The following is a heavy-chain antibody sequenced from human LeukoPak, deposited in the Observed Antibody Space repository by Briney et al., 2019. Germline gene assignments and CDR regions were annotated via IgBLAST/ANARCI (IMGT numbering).Heavy chain of an antibody. CDR1: GFTFSGSA. CDR2: IRSKANSYAR. D-gene: IGHD3-22*01. Sequence: GGSLRLSFAASGFTFSGSAMHWVRQASGKGLEWVGGIRSKANSYAREYAASVKGRFTNSRDDSKNTTYLQMNSLKTEGTAVYYCTRSYHSSGYDYWGQGTLVTVSS. J-gene: IGHJ4*02. V-gene: IGHV3-73*01. CDR3: TRSYHSSGYDY.